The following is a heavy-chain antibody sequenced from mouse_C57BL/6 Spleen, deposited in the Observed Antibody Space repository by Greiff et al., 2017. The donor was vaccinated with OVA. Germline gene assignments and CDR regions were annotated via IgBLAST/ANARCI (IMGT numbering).Heavy chain of an antibody. Sequence: EVHLVESGGGLVQPKGSLKLSCAASGFSFNTYAMNWVRQAPGKGLEWVARISSKSNNYATYYADSVKDRFTISRDDSESMLYLQMNNLKTEDTAMYYCVRQGVVATNWYFDVWGTGTTVTVSS. V-gene: IGHV10-1*01. CDR1: GFSFNTYA. CDR2: ISSKSNNYAT. J-gene: IGHJ1*03. CDR3: VRQGVVATNWYFDV. D-gene: IGHD1-1*01.